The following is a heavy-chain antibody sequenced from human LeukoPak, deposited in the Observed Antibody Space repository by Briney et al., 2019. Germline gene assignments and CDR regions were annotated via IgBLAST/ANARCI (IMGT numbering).Heavy chain of an antibody. D-gene: IGHD6-6*01. CDR2: INPNSGGT. Sequence: ASVKVSCKASGYTFTGNYIHWVRQTPGQGLEWMGWINPNSGGTSFAQRFQGRVTMTRDTSITTAYMDLTRLTSDDTAVYYCARGDRSSSVLEDAFDLWGQGTMVTVSS. CDR1: GYTFTGNY. J-gene: IGHJ3*01. CDR3: ARGDRSSSVLEDAFDL. V-gene: IGHV1-2*02.